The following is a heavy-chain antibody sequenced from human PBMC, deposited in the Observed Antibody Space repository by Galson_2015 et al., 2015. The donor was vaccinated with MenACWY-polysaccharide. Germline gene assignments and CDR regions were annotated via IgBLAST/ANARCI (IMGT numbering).Heavy chain of an antibody. D-gene: IGHD6-13*01. V-gene: IGHV3-23*01. J-gene: IGHJ4*02. CDR1: GFSFSANG. CDR2: SGSGGGL. CDR3: AKVGPRSSWAMGIDY. Sequence: SLRLSCAASGFSFSANGMSWVRQAPVRGLEWVSGSGSGGGLYYAESVEGRFTVSRDNYKNTLYLQMNNLRAEDTAVYYCAKVGPRSSWAMGIDYWGQGTLVTVSS.